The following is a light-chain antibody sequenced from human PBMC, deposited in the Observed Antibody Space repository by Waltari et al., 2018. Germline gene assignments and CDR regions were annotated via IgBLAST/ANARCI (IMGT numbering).Light chain of an antibody. V-gene: IGLV1-40*01. CDR2: VSI. J-gene: IGLJ2*01. CDR1: SPNLGACHD. CDR3: QSYDSSLSGPVI. Sequence: QSELTQPPSVSGAPGQRVTISCTGSSPNLGACHDVHCSHQLQGTAPRLLIFVSINRPLWVPDRFSGSKSGTSASLAITGLQAEDEADYYCQSYDSSLSGPVIFGGGTKLTVL.